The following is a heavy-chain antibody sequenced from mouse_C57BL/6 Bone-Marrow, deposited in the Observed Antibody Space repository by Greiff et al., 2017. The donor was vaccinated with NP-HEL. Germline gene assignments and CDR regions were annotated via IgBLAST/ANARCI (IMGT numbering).Heavy chain of an antibody. D-gene: IGHD1-1*01. Sequence: DVKLVESGGGLVQPGGSLKLSCAASGFTFSDYYMYWVRQTPEKRLEWVAYISNGGGSTYYPDTVKGRFTISRDNAKNTLYLQMSRLKSEDTAMYYCARRDYGSSNYWYFDVWGTGTTVTVSS. CDR3: ARRDYGSSNYWYFDV. V-gene: IGHV5-12*01. J-gene: IGHJ1*03. CDR1: GFTFSDYY. CDR2: ISNGGGST.